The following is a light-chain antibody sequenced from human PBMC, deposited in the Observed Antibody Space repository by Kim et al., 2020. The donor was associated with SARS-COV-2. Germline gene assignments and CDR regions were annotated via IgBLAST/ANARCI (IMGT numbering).Light chain of an antibody. CDR3: QQSYSTPPIT. CDR1: QSISTY. J-gene: IGKJ5*01. Sequence: SVGDIVTFTCRASQSISTYLNWYQQKPGKAPKLLIYAASSLQSGVPSRFSGSGSGTDFTLTITSLQPEDFATYYCQQSYSTPPITFGQGTRLEIK. CDR2: AAS. V-gene: IGKV1-39*01.